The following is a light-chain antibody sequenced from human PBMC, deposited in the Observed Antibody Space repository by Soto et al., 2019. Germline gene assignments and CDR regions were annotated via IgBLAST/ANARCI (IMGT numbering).Light chain of an antibody. V-gene: IGLV2-14*01. Sequence: QSALTQPASVSGSPGQSITISCTGTSSDVGGYNYVSWHQQHPGKAPKLMIYDVTNRPSGVSNRFSGSKSGNTASLTISGLQAEDEADYYCSSYRSSSTFVVFGGGTKLTVL. CDR2: DVT. J-gene: IGLJ2*01. CDR1: SSDVGGYNY. CDR3: SSYRSSSTFVV.